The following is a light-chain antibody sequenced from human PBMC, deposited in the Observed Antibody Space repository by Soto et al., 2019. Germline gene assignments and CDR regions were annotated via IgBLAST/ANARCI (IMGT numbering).Light chain of an antibody. Sequence: QSVLTQPASVSGSPGQSIAISCTGSSSDFAAYNYVSWYQHHPGKAPKLMIYEVSNRPSGVSNRFSGSKSGNTASLTISGLQAEDEADYYRSSYYSARIFGTGTKVTVL. CDR2: EVS. J-gene: IGLJ1*01. CDR3: SSYYSARI. CDR1: SSDFAAYNY. V-gene: IGLV2-14*01.